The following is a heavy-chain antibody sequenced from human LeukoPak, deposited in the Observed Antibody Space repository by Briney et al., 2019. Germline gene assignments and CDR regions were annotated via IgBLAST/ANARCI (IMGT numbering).Heavy chain of an antibody. Sequence: ASVKVSCKASGYTFTSYGISWVRQAPGQGLEWMGWVSAYNGNTNYAQKLQGRVTMTTDTSTSTAYMELRSLRSDDTAVYYCARGSSRRGYSYGTTPTFDYWGQGTLVTVSS. V-gene: IGHV1-18*01. D-gene: IGHD5-18*01. CDR2: VSAYNGNT. CDR1: GYTFTSYG. J-gene: IGHJ4*02. CDR3: ARGSSRRGYSYGTTPTFDY.